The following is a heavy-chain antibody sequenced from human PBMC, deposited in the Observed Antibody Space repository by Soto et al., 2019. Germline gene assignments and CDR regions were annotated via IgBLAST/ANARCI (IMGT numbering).Heavy chain of an antibody. CDR2: IYSGGST. D-gene: IGHD6-6*01. CDR3: ARAGVEYSSSSWYFDL. J-gene: IGHJ2*01. Sequence: GGSLRLSCAASGFTVSSNYMSWVRQAPGKGLEWVSVIYSGGSTYYADSVKGRFTISRHNSKNTLYLQMNSLRAEDTAVYYCARAGVEYSSSSWYFDLWGRGTLVTVSS. V-gene: IGHV3-53*04. CDR1: GFTVSSNY.